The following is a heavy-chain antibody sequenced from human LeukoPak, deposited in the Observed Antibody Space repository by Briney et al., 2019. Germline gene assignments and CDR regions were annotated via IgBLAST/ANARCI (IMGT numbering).Heavy chain of an antibody. J-gene: IGHJ5*02. CDR3: ARGRETYYYGSGSPSWLDP. CDR1: GFTFSSYE. CDR2: ISNSGSTI. Sequence: GGSLRLSCAASGFTFSSYEMNWVRQAPGKGLEWVSYISNSGSTIYYADSVKGRFTISRDNAKNSLYLQMNSLRVEDTAVYYCARGRETYYYGSGSPSWLDPWGQGTLVTVSS. D-gene: IGHD3-10*01. V-gene: IGHV3-48*03.